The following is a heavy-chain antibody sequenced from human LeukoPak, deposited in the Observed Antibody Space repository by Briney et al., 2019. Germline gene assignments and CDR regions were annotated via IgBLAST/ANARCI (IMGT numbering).Heavy chain of an antibody. CDR1: GGSVSGYY. CDR3: ARGAGWYEY. D-gene: IGHD6-19*01. V-gene: IGHV4-59*02. Sequence: SETLSPTCTVSGGSVSGYYWSWLRQRPGKGLEWIAYISHSGNTNYNPSLKSRVTISKDTSKNQFSLRLNSVTAADTAVYHCARGAGWYEYWGQGTLVTVSS. CDR2: ISHSGNT. J-gene: IGHJ4*02.